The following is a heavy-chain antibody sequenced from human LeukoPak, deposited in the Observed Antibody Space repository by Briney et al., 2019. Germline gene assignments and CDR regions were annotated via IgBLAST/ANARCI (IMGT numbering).Heavy chain of an antibody. V-gene: IGHV1-8*01. Sequence: ASVKVSCKTSGYTFINYDLNWVRQATGQGREWMGWMNPNNANTGYAQKFQGRLTMTRDISISTAYMELSSLTSEDTAVYYCARGPLLEVAGRELSYWGQGTLVTVSS. CDR3: ARGPLLEVAGRELSY. J-gene: IGHJ4*02. CDR2: MNPNNANT. CDR1: GYTFINYD. D-gene: IGHD6-19*01.